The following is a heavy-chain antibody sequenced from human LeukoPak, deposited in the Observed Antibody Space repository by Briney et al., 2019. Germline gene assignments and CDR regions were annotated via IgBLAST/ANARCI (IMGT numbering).Heavy chain of an antibody. Sequence: SETLSLTCTASGGSISNNHYYWGWIRQPPGKGLEWIGSIHYSGSTYYNPSLKSRVTMSVDTSKNQFSLRLSSVTAADTAMYYCARGSGTYYVYNWFHPWGQGTLVTVSS. V-gene: IGHV4-39*07. J-gene: IGHJ5*02. CDR2: IHYSGST. CDR3: ARGSGTYYVYNWFHP. CDR1: GGSISNNHYY. D-gene: IGHD3-10*01.